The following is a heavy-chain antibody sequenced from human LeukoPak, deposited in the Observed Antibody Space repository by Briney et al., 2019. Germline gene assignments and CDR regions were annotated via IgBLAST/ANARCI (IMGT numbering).Heavy chain of an antibody. CDR3: ARALWFGPFDP. V-gene: IGHV4-59*11. CDR1: GGSISTHY. J-gene: IGHJ5*02. Sequence: SETLSLTCSVSGGSISTHYWSWIRQPPGKGLEWIGYIYYSASANYNPSLKSRVTISVDTPKNQFSLKLSSVTAADTAVYYCARALWFGPFDPWGQGTLVIVSS. CDR2: IYYSASA. D-gene: IGHD3-10*01.